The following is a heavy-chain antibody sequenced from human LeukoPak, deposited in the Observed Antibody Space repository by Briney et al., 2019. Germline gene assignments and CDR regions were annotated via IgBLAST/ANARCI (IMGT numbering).Heavy chain of an antibody. D-gene: IGHD2-15*01. CDR3: AREVEEYCSGGSCYGAHY. CDR1: GGTFSSYA. J-gene: IGHJ4*02. CDR2: IIPIFGTA. V-gene: IGHV1-69*13. Sequence: GASVKVSCKASGGTFSSYAISWVRQAPGQGLEWMGGIIPIFGTANYAQKLQGRVTITADESTSTAYMELSSLRSEDTAVYYCAREVEEYCSGGSCYGAHYWGQGTLVTVPS.